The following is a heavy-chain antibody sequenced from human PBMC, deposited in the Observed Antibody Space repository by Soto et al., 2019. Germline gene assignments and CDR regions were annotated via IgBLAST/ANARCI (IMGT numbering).Heavy chain of an antibody. J-gene: IGHJ6*02. CDR1: GFTFSSYA. CDR2: ISGSGGST. V-gene: IGHV3-23*01. Sequence: PGGSLRLSCAASGFTFSSYAMSWVRQAPGKGLEWVSAISGSGGSTYYADSVKGRFTISRDNSKNTLYLQMNSLRAEDTAVYYCAKDQTPYGSGSYYLALRYYYYGMDVWGQGTTVTVSS. D-gene: IGHD3-10*01. CDR3: AKDQTPYGSGSYYLALRYYYYGMDV.